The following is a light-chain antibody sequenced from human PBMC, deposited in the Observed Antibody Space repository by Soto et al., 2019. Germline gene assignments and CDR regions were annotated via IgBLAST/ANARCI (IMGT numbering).Light chain of an antibody. CDR3: HHYGDSPRT. CDR2: DAS. V-gene: IGKV3-20*01. Sequence: EIVMTQSPATLSVSPGERATPSCRASQILSNKYLAWYQQKPGQAPRLLLYDASTRATGIPDRFTGSGSGTDFTLTISRLEPEDFAAYYCHHYGDSPRTFGQGTRLEIK. CDR1: QILSNKY. J-gene: IGKJ5*01.